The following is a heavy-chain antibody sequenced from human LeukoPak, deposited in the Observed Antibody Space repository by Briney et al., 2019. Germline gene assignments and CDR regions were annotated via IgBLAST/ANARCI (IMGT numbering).Heavy chain of an antibody. CDR1: GGSISSYY. V-gene: IGHV4-59*01. CDR3: ARGAAAADYYYYYYMDV. J-gene: IGHJ6*03. Sequence: PSETVSLTCTVSGGSISSYYWSWIRQPPGKGLEWIGYIYYSGSTNYNPSLKSRVTISVDTSKNQFSLKLSSVTAADTAVYYCARGAAAADYYYYYYMDVWGKGTTVTISS. CDR2: IYYSGST. D-gene: IGHD6-13*01.